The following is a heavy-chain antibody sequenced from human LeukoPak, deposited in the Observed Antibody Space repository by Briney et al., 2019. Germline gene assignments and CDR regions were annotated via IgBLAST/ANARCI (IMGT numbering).Heavy chain of an antibody. V-gene: IGHV4-34*01. Sequence: AETLSLTCAVYGGSFSGYYWSWIRQPPGKGLEWVGEINNNGSTTYNTSHKSRVTISVDTSNIQLSLKLSSVTAADTAVYYCARPRDMTTVTTQAFDIWGQGTMVTVSS. CDR1: GGSFSGYY. D-gene: IGHD4-17*01. J-gene: IGHJ3*02. CDR2: INNNGST. CDR3: ARPRDMTTVTTQAFDI.